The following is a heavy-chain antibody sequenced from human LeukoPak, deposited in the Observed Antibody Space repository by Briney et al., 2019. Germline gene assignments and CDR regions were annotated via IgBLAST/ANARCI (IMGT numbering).Heavy chain of an antibody. D-gene: IGHD1-1*01. Sequence: ASVKVSCKASGYTFTAYYIHWVRQAPGQGLEWMGWINPNTGGTNFAQRFQGRVTMTRDASINTAYMELSSLRSDDTAMYYCAREGAPQLSSYFDHWGQGTLVTVSS. V-gene: IGHV1-2*02. CDR3: AREGAPQLSSYFDH. CDR1: GYTFTAYY. CDR2: INPNTGGT. J-gene: IGHJ4*02.